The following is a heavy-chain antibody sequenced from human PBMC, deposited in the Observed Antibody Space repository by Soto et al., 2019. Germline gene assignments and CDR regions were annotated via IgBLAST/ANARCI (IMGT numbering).Heavy chain of an antibody. D-gene: IGHD3-16*02. J-gene: IGHJ5*02. CDR1: GAAFSDNT. CDR3: ARLKEGNVSGPYRYLDL. Sequence: QVQLQQWGAGLVKPSATLSLTCGLSGAAFSDNTWSWVRQVPGGGLHCVGEVNRRGRTKYSPSLERRLSFSVDPSMNHVSLVLRAVTAAVTAIDYCARLKEGNVSGPYRYLDLWGQGALVTVSS. V-gene: IGHV4-34*01. CDR2: VNRRGRT.